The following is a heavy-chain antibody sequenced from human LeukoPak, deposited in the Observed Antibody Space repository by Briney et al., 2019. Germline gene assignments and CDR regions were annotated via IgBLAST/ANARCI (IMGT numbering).Heavy chain of an antibody. J-gene: IGHJ4*02. CDR3: ARGRRSHLVGY. D-gene: IGHD2-2*01. CDR2: INHSGST. CDR1: VGSCSGYY. V-gene: IGHV4-34*01. Sequence: SETLSLTCAVYVGSCSGYYWSWIRQPPGKGLEWIGEINHSGSTNYNPSLKSRVTISVDTSKNQFSLKLSSVTAADTAVYYCARGRRSHLVGYWGQGTLVTVPS.